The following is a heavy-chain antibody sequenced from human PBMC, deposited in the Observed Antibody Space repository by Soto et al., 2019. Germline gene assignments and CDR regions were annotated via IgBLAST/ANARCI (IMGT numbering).Heavy chain of an antibody. CDR2: ITTHNDNT. Sequence: QLVQSGAEVKKPGSSVKVSCKASGYTFISYGIGWVRQAPGQGLEWMGWITTHNDNTNYAQQFQGRVTFTTDTSTSTAYMELRDRTSDDTAVYYCARVYSSGWKGLGYWGQGTLVTVSS. D-gene: IGHD6-19*01. J-gene: IGHJ4*02. V-gene: IGHV1-18*01. CDR3: ARVYSSGWKGLGY. CDR1: GYTFISYG.